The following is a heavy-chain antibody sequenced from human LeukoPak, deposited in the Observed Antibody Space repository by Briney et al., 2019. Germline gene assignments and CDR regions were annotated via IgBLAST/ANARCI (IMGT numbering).Heavy chain of an antibody. Sequence: GGSLRLSCAASGFTFSSYRMNWVRQAPGKGLEWVSSISSSSSYIYYADSVKGRFTISRDNAKNSLYLQMNSLRAEDTAVYYCAAGSGYSYGTNWFDPWGQGTLVTVSS. D-gene: IGHD5-18*01. V-gene: IGHV3-21*01. CDR1: GFTFSSYR. J-gene: IGHJ5*02. CDR3: AAGSGYSYGTNWFDP. CDR2: ISSSSSYI.